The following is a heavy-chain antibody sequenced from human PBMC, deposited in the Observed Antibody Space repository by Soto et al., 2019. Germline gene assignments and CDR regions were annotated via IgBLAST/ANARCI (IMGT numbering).Heavy chain of an antibody. J-gene: IGHJ4*02. Sequence: GASVKVSCKASGYTFTSYGISWVRQAPGQGLEWMGWTSAYNGNTNYAQKLQGRVTMTTDTSTSTAYMELRSLRSDDTAVYYCARRPTYYYDSSGREPNFDYWGQGTLVTVSS. D-gene: IGHD3-22*01. V-gene: IGHV1-18*01. CDR2: TSAYNGNT. CDR1: GYTFTSYG. CDR3: ARRPTYYYDSSGREPNFDY.